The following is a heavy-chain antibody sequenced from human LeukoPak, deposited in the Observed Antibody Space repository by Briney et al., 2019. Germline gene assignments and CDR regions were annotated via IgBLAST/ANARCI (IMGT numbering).Heavy chain of an antibody. Sequence: SETVSLTCIVSGCSISTYYWRGIRQPPGKGPEWMGHIYYSGRTNYNPSLTSRVTTSIHTSKSQYCLNLRSVTPADTAVYYCARVPDTSHYSFYFDYWGQGTLVTVSS. J-gene: IGHJ4*02. CDR3: ARVPDTSHYSFYFDY. V-gene: IGHV4-59*01. CDR1: GCSISTYY. CDR2: IYYSGRT. D-gene: IGHD2-21*01.